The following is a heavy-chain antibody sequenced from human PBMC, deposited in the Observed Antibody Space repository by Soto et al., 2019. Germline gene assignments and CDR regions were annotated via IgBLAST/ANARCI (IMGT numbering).Heavy chain of an antibody. Sequence: QVQLVQSGAEVRKPGSSVKVSCKASGGTFSRHAISWVRQAPGQGLEWMGGIIPIFGTANHAQKFQGRVTIIADESTSTVYMELRSLRSEDTAMYYGARGWGYDSNDYYYAYWGQGTLVIVSS. CDR1: GGTFSRHA. V-gene: IGHV1-69*01. J-gene: IGHJ4*02. D-gene: IGHD3-22*01. CDR2: IIPIFGTA. CDR3: ARGWGYDSNDYYYAY.